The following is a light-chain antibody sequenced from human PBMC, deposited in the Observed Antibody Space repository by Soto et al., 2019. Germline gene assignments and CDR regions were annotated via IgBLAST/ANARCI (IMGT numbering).Light chain of an antibody. CDR3: QQYGSSPPRT. CDR1: QSVSTN. J-gene: IGKJ1*01. CDR2: GTS. V-gene: IGKV3-15*01. Sequence: EIVMTQSPATLSVSPGERATLSCRGSQSVSTNLAWYQQKPGQSPRLLIYGTSTRATGVPARFSGGGSGTEFTLTINSLQSEDFAVYYCQQYGSSPPRTFGQGTKVDIK.